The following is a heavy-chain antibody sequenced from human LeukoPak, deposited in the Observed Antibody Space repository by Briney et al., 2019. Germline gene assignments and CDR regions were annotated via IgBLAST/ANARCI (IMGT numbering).Heavy chain of an antibody. V-gene: IGHV3-43*02. D-gene: IGHD5-24*01. CDR2: ISGDGGST. J-gene: IGHJ4*02. CDR3: AKAIERWLQLTPTAFDY. CDR1: GITFDDYA. Sequence: PGGSLRLSCAASGITFDDYAMHCVRQAPGKGLEWVSLISGDGGSTYYADSVKGRFTISRDNSKNSLYLQMNSLRTEDTALYYCAKAIERWLQLTPTAFDYWGQGTLVTVSS.